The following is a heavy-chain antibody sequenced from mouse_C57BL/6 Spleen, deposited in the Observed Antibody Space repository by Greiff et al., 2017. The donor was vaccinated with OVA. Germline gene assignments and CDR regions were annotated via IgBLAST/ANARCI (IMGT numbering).Heavy chain of an antibody. CDR1: GYASSSSW. CDR2: IYPGDGDT. CDR3: ARDYGSLYYFDY. J-gene: IGHJ2*01. Sequence: VHLVESGPELVKPGASVKISCKASGYASSSSWMNWVKQRPGKGLEWIGRIYPGDGDTNYNGKFKGKATLTADKSSSTAYMQLSSLTSEDSAVYFCARDYGSLYYFDYWGQGTTLTVSS. V-gene: IGHV1-82*01. D-gene: IGHD1-1*01.